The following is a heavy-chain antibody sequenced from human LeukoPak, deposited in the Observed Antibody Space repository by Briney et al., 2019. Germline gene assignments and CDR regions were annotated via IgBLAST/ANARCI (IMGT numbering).Heavy chain of an antibody. CDR3: ARDRGSLAVADSRTSDF. CDR2: ISAYNGNT. D-gene: IGHD6-19*01. Sequence: WASVKVSCKASGYTFTNYGISWVRQAPGQGLEWMGWISAYNGNTNYAQKFQDRVTLTTDTSTNTAYMDLGSLRSDDTAMYYCARDRGSLAVADSRTSDFWGQGTLATVSS. V-gene: IGHV1-18*01. J-gene: IGHJ4*02. CDR1: GYTFTNYG.